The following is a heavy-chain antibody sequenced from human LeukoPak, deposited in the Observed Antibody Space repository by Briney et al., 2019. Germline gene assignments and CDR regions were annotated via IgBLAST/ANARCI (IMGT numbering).Heavy chain of an antibody. V-gene: IGHV4-59*01. J-gene: IGHJ4*02. Sequence: SETLSLTCTVSGGSISSYYWSWIRQPPGKGLEWIGYIYYSGSTNYDPSLKSRITISVDTSKNQFSLKLSSVTAADTAVYYCARLYSSSLGRVFDYWGQGTLVTVSS. D-gene: IGHD6-13*01. CDR2: IYYSGST. CDR3: ARLYSSSLGRVFDY. CDR1: GGSISSYY.